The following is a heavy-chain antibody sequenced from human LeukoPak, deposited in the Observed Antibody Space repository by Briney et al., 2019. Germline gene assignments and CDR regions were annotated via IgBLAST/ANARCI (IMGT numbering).Heavy chain of an antibody. CDR1: GFTVSSNY. J-gene: IGHJ4*02. D-gene: IGHD3-3*01. CDR3: ARPKSDFWSGYSHPYFDY. Sequence: GGSLRLSCAASGFTVSSNYMSWVRQAPGKGLEWVSLIYTGGGTYYADSVKGRFTISRDNSKNTLYLQMNSLRAEDTAVYYCARPKSDFWSGYSHPYFDYWGQGTLVTVSS. V-gene: IGHV3-53*05. CDR2: IYTGGGT.